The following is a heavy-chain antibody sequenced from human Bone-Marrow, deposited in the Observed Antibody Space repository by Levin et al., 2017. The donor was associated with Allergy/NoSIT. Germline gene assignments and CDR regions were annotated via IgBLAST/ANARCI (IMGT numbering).Heavy chain of an antibody. CDR1: GGTFSNYA. D-gene: IGHD2-2*01. CDR3: VGFCASSTCSSVAY. Sequence: VKVSCKAPGGTFSNYAVSWVRQAPGQGLEWMGGIIPILDAPHYARKFQGRLTITVDESTSTAHMALSSLRSEDTAVYFCVGFCASSTCSSVAYWGQGTLVTVSS. J-gene: IGHJ4*02. V-gene: IGHV1-69*13. CDR2: IIPILDAP.